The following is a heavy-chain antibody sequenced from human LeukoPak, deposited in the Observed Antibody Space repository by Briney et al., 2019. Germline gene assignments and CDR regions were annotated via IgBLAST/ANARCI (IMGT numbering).Heavy chain of an antibody. D-gene: IGHD1-14*01. CDR2: INEGGSDK. V-gene: IGHV3-7*01. CDR3: TRDRSRAEDD. CDR1: GFTISGHW. J-gene: IGHJ4*02. Sequence: GGSLRLSCAAAGFTISGHWMRWVRQAPGKGLELVANINEGGSDKYYVDSVKGRFTISRDNANNLLYLQMNSLRGEDTAVYYCTRDRSRAEDDWGQGTLVTVSS.